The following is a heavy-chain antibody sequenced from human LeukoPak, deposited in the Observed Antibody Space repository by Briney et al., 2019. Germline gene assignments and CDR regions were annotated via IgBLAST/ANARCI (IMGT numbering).Heavy chain of an antibody. CDR2: IGSGSGGTT. CDR1: GFTFSSYA. V-gene: IGHV3-23*01. CDR3: GAAYSGSSPFDY. J-gene: IGHJ4*02. D-gene: IGHD1-26*01. Sequence: PGGSLRLSCAASGFTFSSYAMRWVRQAPGKGLEWVSAIGSGSGGTTIYADSVKGRFTISRDNAKNSLFLQMNSLRAEDTAVYYCGAAYSGSSPFDYWGQGTLVTVSS.